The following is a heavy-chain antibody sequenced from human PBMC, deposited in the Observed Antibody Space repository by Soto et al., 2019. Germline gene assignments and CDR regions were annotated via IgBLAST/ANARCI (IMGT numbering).Heavy chain of an antibody. CDR1: GGSISTSISF. V-gene: IGHV4-39*01. CDR2: IYYSGYT. J-gene: IGHJ5*02. D-gene: IGHD3-10*01. CDR3: ARHLPYASGCYAWFDP. Sequence: QLQLQESGPGLVKPSETLSLTCSVSGGSISTSISFWAWIRQPPGKGLEWIGNIYYSGYTYYNPSLKSRVTISKDTSKNLFSLRLSSVTAADTAVYYCARHLPYASGCYAWFDPWGQGILVTVSS.